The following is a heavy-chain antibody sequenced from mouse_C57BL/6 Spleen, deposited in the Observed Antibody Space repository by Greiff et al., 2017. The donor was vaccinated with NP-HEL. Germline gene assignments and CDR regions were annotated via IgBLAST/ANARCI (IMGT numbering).Heavy chain of an antibody. CDR2: INPYNGGT. CDR1: GYTFTDYY. V-gene: IGHV1-19*01. J-gene: IGHJ4*01. Sequence: EVQLQQSGPVLVKPGASVKMSCKASGYTFTDYYMNWVKQSHGKSLEWIGVINPYNGGTSYNQKFKGKATLTVDKSSSTAYMELNSLTSEDTAIYYCARARDVRAMDYWGQGTSVTVSS. D-gene: IGHD3-3*01. CDR3: ARARDVRAMDY.